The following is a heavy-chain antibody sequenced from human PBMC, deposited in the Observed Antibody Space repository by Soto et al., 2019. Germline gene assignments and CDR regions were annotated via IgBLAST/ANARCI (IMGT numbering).Heavy chain of an antibody. D-gene: IGHD6-6*01. CDR3: ASVSIAARSYYFDY. CDR1: GFTVSSNY. V-gene: IGHV3-66*01. Sequence: EVQLVESGGGLVQPGGSLRLSCAASGFTVSSNYMSWVRQAPGKGLEWVSVIYSGGSTYYADSVKGRFTISRDNSKNTLYLQMNSLRAEHTAVYYCASVSIAARSYYFDYWGQGTLVTVSS. CDR2: IYSGGST. J-gene: IGHJ4*02.